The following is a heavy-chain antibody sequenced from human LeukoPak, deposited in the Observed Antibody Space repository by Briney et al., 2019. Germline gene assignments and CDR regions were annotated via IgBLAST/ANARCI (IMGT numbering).Heavy chain of an antibody. CDR3: ARVPDILTGYLDY. J-gene: IGHJ4*02. D-gene: IGHD3-9*01. Sequence: PSETLSLTCAVYGGSFSGYYWSWIRQLPGKGLEWIGEINHSGSTNYNPSLKSRVTISVDTSKNQFSLKLSSVTAADTAVYYCARVPDILTGYLDYWGQGTLVTVS. CDR2: INHSGST. V-gene: IGHV4-34*01. CDR1: GGSFSGYY.